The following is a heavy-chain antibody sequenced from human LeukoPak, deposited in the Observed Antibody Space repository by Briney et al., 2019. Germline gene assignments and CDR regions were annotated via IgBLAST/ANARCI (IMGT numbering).Heavy chain of an antibody. D-gene: IGHD6-13*01. J-gene: IGHJ6*02. CDR2: IRSKANSYAT. CDR3: TTPGYSSSAILNYYGMDV. V-gene: IGHV3-73*01. Sequence: GGSLRLSCAASGFTFSGSAMHWVRQASGKGLEWVGRIRSKANSYATAYAASVKGRFTISRDDSKNTAYLQMNSLKTEDTAVYYCTTPGYSSSAILNYYGMDVWGQGTMVTVSS. CDR1: GFTFSGSA.